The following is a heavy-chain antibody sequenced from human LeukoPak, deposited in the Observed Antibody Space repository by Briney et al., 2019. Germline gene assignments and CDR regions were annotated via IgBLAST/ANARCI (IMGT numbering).Heavy chain of an antibody. CDR3: ARGAERSSGWFDAFDI. D-gene: IGHD6-19*01. Sequence: SATLSFTCTVSGGFISRYYWSLIRKPPGKGLELIGNIYYSCSTNYNPSLKSRVTISVDTSKSQFSLQLSSVTAADTAVYYCARGAERSSGWFDAFDIWGQGTMVTVSS. CDR2: IYYSCST. CDR1: GGFISRYY. J-gene: IGHJ3*02. V-gene: IGHV4-59*01.